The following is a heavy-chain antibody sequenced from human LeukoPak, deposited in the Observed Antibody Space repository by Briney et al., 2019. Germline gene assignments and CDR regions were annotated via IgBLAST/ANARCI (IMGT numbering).Heavy chain of an antibody. CDR2: IYYSGIT. CDR1: VGSVCIGYAY. V-gene: IGHV4-30-4*01. CDR3: ARVAPPTYCSGGSCYSAAFDI. Sequence: PSETLSLTCTVSVGSVCIGYAYWRWIRQPPGKGLGWIGYIYYSGITYYNPSLKSRVSISVDTSKNQFSLKLSSVTAADTAVYYCARVAPPTYCSGGSCYSAAFDIWGQGTMVTVSS. J-gene: IGHJ3*02. D-gene: IGHD2-15*01.